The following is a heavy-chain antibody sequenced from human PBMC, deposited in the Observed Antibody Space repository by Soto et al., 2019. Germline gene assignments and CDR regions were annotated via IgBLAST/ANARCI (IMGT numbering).Heavy chain of an antibody. Sequence: PGGSLRLSCAASGFNTSASAMHWVRQAPGKGLEWVAAISYEGSKKYYADSVKGRFSISRDDSKKTLYLEMNSLRAEDTAVFYCARDGTYWTYTSTWYGKYWGQGTLVTVS. J-gene: IGHJ4*02. CDR3: ARDGTYWTYTSTWYGKY. V-gene: IGHV3-30-3*01. CDR1: GFNTSASA. CDR2: ISYEGSKK. D-gene: IGHD6-13*01.